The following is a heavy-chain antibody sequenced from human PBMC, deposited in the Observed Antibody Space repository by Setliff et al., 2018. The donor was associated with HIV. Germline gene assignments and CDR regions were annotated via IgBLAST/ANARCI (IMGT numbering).Heavy chain of an antibody. CDR3: ARGLGYGSGSFSSQRRSHSFPR. V-gene: IGHV4-34*01. CDR2: IDHSGAT. J-gene: IGHJ4*02. D-gene: IGHD3-10*01. CDR1: NGSFSGYY. Sequence: PSETLSLTCAVYNGSFSGYYWSWIRQPPGKGLEWIGEIDHSGATNYNPSLNSRVTMSVDTSKNQFSLKLNSMTAADTAVYYCARGLGYGSGSFSSQRRSHSFPRWGQGTLVTVSS.